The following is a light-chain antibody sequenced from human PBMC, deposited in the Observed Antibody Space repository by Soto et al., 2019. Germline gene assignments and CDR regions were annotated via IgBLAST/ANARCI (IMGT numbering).Light chain of an antibody. V-gene: IGLV2-14*01. CDR3: NSYSTSSTLYV. CDR1: SGDVGGYNY. Sequence: QSVLTQPASVSGSPGQSITISCTGTSGDVGGYNYVSWYQHHPCKAPKLMIYAVSNRPSGVSNRFSGSKSGNTASLTISGLQAEDEADYYCNSYSTSSTLYVFGTGTRSPS. CDR2: AVS. J-gene: IGLJ1*01.